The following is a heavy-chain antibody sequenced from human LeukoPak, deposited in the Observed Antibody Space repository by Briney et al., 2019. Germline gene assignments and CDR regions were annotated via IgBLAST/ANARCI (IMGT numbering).Heavy chain of an antibody. CDR3: ARGKHGLKVSGVADPAFDI. CDR1: GFTFSSYA. CDR2: ISYDGSNK. J-gene: IGHJ3*02. Sequence: RPGRSLRLSCAASGFTFSSYAMHWVRQAPGKGLEWVAVISYDGSNKYYADSVKGRFTISRDNSKNTLYLQMSSLRAEDTAVYYCARGKHGLKVSGVADPAFDIWGQGTMVTVSS. V-gene: IGHV3-30-3*01. D-gene: IGHD5-24*01.